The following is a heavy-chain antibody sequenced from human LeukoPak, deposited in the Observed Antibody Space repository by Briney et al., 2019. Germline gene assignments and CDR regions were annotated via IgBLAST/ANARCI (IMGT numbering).Heavy chain of an antibody. Sequence: PGGSLRLSCAASGFTFSSYAMNWVRQAPGKGLEWVSGVSGTGVGTYYADSVEGRFTISRVNSKNTLSLQMNSLRAEDTAVYYCAKGVSFYYYGMDVWGQGTTVTVSS. D-gene: IGHD3-16*01. V-gene: IGHV3-23*01. J-gene: IGHJ6*02. CDR1: GFTFSSYA. CDR3: AKGVSFYYYGMDV. CDR2: VSGTGVGT.